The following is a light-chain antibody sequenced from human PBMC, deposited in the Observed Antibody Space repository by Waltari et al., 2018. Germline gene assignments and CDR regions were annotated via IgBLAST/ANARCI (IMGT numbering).Light chain of an antibody. J-gene: IGLJ2*01. Sequence: QSVLTQPPSVSGTTGQRVTISCSGSSSNIGTNTVDWYQALPGTAPKLLIHGNDQRPSGVPDRFSGSKSGTSGSLAISGLQPEDETDYYCAAWDESLKGWVFGGGTRLTVL. CDR2: GND. CDR3: AAWDESLKGWV. V-gene: IGLV1-44*01. CDR1: SSNIGTNT.